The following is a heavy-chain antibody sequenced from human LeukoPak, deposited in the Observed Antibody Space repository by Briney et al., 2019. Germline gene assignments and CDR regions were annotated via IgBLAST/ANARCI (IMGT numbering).Heavy chain of an antibody. D-gene: IGHD4-17*01. V-gene: IGHV4-59*08. CDR1: GGSFSGYY. Sequence: SETLSLTCAVYGGSFSGYYWSWIRQPPGKGLEWIGYIYYSGSTNHNPSLKSRVTISVDTSKNQFSLKLSSVTAADTAVYYCARHDRYGAGLDLFDYWGQGTLVTVSS. CDR3: ARHDRYGAGLDLFDY. J-gene: IGHJ4*02. CDR2: IYYSGST.